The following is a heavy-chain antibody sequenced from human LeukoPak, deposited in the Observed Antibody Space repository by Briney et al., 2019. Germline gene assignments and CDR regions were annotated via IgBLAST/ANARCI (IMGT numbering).Heavy chain of an antibody. D-gene: IGHD2-2*01. CDR2: ISSSGSTI. CDR1: GFTFSDYY. J-gene: IGHJ4*02. CDR3: ARGPPRYCSSTSCFWNFDY. V-gene: IGHV3-11*04. Sequence: GGSLRLSCAASGFTFSDYYMSWIRQAPGKGLEWDSYISSSGSTIYYADSVKGRFTTSRDNAKNSLYLQMNSLRAEDTAVYYCARGPPRYCSSTSCFWNFDYWGQGTLVTVSS.